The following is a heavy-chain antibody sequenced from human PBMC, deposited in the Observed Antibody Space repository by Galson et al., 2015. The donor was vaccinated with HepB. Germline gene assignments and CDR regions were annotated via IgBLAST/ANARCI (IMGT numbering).Heavy chain of an antibody. D-gene: IGHD3-22*01. CDR2: IGWDGDK. CDR3: ARSFYDSSGYGEGLVGAFDI. J-gene: IGHJ3*02. Sequence: PALVKPTQTLTLTCTFSGFSLSTSGMCVSWIRQPPGKALEWLARIGWDGDKYYSTSLKTRLTISKDTSKNQVVLTMTNMDPVDTATYYCARSFYDSSGYGEGLVGAFDIWGQGTMVTVSS. CDR1: GFSLSTSGMC. V-gene: IGHV2-70*11.